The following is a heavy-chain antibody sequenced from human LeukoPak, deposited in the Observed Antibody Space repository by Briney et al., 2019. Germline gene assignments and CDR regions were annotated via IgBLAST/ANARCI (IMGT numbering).Heavy chain of an antibody. CDR2: IYSSGSA. D-gene: IGHD3-22*01. V-gene: IGHV3-53*01. CDR1: GFTTRNNY. CDR3: ASSGSYSDFDY. Sequence: GGSLRLSCAASGFTTRNNYMSWVRQAPGKGLEWVSIIYSSGSAYYVDSVKGRFTISRDTSKNMVFLQMNSLRAEDTAVYYCASSGSYSDFDYWGQGTLATVSS. J-gene: IGHJ4*02.